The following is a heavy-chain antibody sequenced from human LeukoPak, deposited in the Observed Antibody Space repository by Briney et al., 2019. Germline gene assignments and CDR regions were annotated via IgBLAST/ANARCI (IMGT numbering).Heavy chain of an antibody. Sequence: SETLSLTCTVSRASISIYSWSGIRQPPGQGLEWLGYIYYSGSPNYNPSLKNRVTMSIDTSRNQFSLKVNSVTAADTAVYYCAKSNRYCDTASCYEAFDIWGQGTMVTVSS. CDR2: IYYSGSP. D-gene: IGHD2-2*01. CDR3: AKSNRYCDTASCYEAFDI. V-gene: IGHV4-59*03. CDR1: RASISIYS. J-gene: IGHJ3*02.